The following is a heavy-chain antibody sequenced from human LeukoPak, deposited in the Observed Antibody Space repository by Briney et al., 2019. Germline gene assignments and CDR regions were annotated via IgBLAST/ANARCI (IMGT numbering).Heavy chain of an antibody. CDR1: GDSISSPNW. CDR3: ARYYYYYMDV. CDR2: IYHSGST. V-gene: IGHV4-4*02. J-gene: IGHJ6*03. Sequence: SETLSLTCAVSGDSISSPNWWSWVRQPPGKGLEWIGEIYHSGSTNYNPSLKSRVTISLDKSKNQFSLKLSSVTAADTAVYYCARYYYYYMDVWGKGTTVTVSS.